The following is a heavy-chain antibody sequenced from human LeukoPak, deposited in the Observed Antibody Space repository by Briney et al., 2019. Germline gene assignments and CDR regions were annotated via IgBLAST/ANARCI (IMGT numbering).Heavy chain of an antibody. D-gene: IGHD4-17*01. V-gene: IGHV3-23*01. CDR3: TRDPNGDYVGAFDM. J-gene: IGHJ3*02. Sequence: GGSLRLSCAASGITFSTYAMTWVRQAPGRGLEWVSSIRGSGGGTDYADSVKGRFTIPRDNSRDTLFLQMNSLRAEDTALYYCTRDPNGDYVGAFDMWGPGTMVTVSS. CDR1: GITFSTYA. CDR2: IRGSGGGT.